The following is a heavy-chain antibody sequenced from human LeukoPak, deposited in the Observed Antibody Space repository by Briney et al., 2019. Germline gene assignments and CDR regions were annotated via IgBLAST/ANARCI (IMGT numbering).Heavy chain of an antibody. J-gene: IGHJ3*02. CDR1: GGSFSGYY. Sequence: PSETLSLTCAVYGGSFSGYYRSWIRQPPGKGLEWIGEINHSGSTNYNPSLKSRVTISVDTSKNQFSLKLSSVTAADTAVYYCARDTGYSSGWYPLGAFDIWGQETMVTVSS. D-gene: IGHD6-19*01. CDR3: ARDTGYSSGWYPLGAFDI. V-gene: IGHV4-34*01. CDR2: INHSGST.